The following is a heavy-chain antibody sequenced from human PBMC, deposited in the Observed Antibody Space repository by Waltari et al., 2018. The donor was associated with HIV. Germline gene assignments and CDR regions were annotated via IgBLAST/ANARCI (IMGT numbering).Heavy chain of an antibody. CDR3: AKDLGDYVWGMFTGAHFDS. V-gene: IGHV3-23*01. J-gene: IGHJ4*02. Sequence: EVQLLESGGDLIQPGGSLRLSCAASGFPFDPYAMNWVRQAPGQRLEWVAAMSGSGDIEYSADSVKGRFSISRDNSKNTLFLQMTSLRAEDTALYYCAKDLGDYVWGMFTGAHFDSWGQGTLVTVSS. CDR2: MSGSGDIE. D-gene: IGHD3-16*01. CDR1: GFPFDPYA.